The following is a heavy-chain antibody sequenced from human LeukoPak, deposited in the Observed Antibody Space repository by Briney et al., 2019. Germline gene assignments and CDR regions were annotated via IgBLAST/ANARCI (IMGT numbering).Heavy chain of an antibody. V-gene: IGHV3-48*03. D-gene: IGHD6-6*01. Sequence: GGSLRLSCAASGFTFSSYEMNWVRRAPGKGLEWVSYITSSGSTIYYADSVKGRFTISRDNAKNSLYLQMNSLRAEDTAVYYCARGPSIAARYDAFDIWGQGTMVTVSS. CDR1: GFTFSSYE. CDR3: ARGPSIAARYDAFDI. J-gene: IGHJ3*02. CDR2: ITSSGSTI.